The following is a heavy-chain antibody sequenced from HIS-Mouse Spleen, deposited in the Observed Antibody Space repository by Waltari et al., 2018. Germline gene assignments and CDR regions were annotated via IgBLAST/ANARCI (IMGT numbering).Heavy chain of an antibody. J-gene: IGHJ2*01. CDR3: AREIPYSSSWYDWYFDL. D-gene: IGHD6-13*01. CDR2: IYYSGST. Sequence: QLQLQESGPGLVKPSETLSLTCPVSGGSIRRSSYYLGWLRQPPGKGLEWIGSIYYSGSTYYNPSLKSRVTISVDTSKNQFSLKLSSVTAADTAVYYCAREIPYSSSWYDWYFDLWGRGTLVTVSS. V-gene: IGHV4-39*07. CDR1: GGSIRRSSYY.